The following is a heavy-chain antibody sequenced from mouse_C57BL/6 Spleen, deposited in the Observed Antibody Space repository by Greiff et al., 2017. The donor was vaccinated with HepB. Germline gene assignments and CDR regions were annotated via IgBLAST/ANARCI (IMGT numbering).Heavy chain of an antibody. CDR3: ARHEEGDYYDYDRVPLFDY. Sequence: VKLMESGAELVKPGASVKLSCKASGYTFTEYTIHWVKQRSGQGLEWIGWFYPGSGSIKYNEKFKDKATLTADKSSSTVYMELSRLTSEDSAVYFCARHEEGDYYDYDRVPLFDYWGQGTTLTVSS. J-gene: IGHJ2*01. V-gene: IGHV1-62-2*01. CDR2: FYPGSGSI. CDR1: GYTFTEYT. D-gene: IGHD2-4*01.